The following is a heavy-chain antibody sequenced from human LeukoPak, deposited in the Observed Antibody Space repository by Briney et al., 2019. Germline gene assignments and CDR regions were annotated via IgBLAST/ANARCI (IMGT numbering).Heavy chain of an antibody. CDR1: GYVFTSHY. CDR3: ARAYSTSSPFDY. V-gene: IGHV1-46*01. Sequence: ASVKVSRKASGYVFTSHYIHWMRQAPGHGLEWMGMINPSGGSTSYAQKFQGRVTMTRDTSTSTVYLELSSLRSEDTAVYYCARAYSTSSPFDYWGQGTLVTVSS. D-gene: IGHD6-6*01. J-gene: IGHJ4*02. CDR2: INPSGGST.